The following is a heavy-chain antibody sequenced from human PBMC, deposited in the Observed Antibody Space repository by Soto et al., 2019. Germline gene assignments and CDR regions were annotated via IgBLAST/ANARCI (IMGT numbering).Heavy chain of an antibody. CDR3: AREYYIGSGPWY. Sequence: QVQLVQSGAEVKKPGASVKVSCKASGYTFTSYGISWVRQAPGQGLEWMGWISAYNGNTNNAQKLQGRVAMTPVSSSSTAYMELRSLRSEGTTMYYGAREYYIGSGPWYWGQGTLDTVSS. J-gene: IGHJ4*02. D-gene: IGHD3-10*01. CDR2: ISAYNGNT. CDR1: GYTFTSYG. V-gene: IGHV1-18*01.